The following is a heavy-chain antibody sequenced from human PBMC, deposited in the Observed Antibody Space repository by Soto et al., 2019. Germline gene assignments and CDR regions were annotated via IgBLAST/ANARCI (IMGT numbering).Heavy chain of an antibody. Sequence: SETLSLTCTVSGGSISSSSYYWGWIRQPPGKGLEWIGSIYYSGGTYYNPSLKSRVTISVDTSKNQFSLKLSSVTAADTAVYYCARLSLERGGDAFDIWGQGTMVTVSS. CDR3: ARLSLERGGDAFDI. V-gene: IGHV4-39*01. CDR2: IYYSGGT. J-gene: IGHJ3*02. D-gene: IGHD1-1*01. CDR1: GGSISSSSYY.